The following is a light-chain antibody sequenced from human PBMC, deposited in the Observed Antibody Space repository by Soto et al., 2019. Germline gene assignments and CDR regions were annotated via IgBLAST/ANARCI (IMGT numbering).Light chain of an antibody. Sequence: EILLTQSPATLSLSPGEIATLSCRSSQSFFIYLAWYQQKPCQAPVLLIHDASNRASGIPDRFSGSGSGTDFTLTINRLEPEDFAVYYCQQYGSSITFGQGTRLEI. CDR2: DAS. CDR1: QSFFIY. J-gene: IGKJ5*01. V-gene: IGKV3-20*01. CDR3: QQYGSSIT.